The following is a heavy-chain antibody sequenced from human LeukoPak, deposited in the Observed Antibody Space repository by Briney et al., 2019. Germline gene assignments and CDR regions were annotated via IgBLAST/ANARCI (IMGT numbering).Heavy chain of an antibody. D-gene: IGHD3-9*01. CDR1: GFTFSSFG. J-gene: IGHJ4*02. CDR2: VRYTGSST. CDR3: AKDGHNDWLYYFDY. V-gene: IGHV3-30*02. Sequence: GGSLRLSCAASGFTFSSFGMHWVRQAPGKGLEWVAFVRYTGSSTYYVDSVKGRFTISRDNSKSTLYLQMNSLRPEDTAVYYCAKDGHNDWLYYFDYWGQGTLVTASS.